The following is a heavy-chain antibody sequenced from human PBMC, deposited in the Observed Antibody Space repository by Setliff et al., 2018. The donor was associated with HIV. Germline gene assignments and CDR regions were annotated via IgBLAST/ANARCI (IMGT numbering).Heavy chain of an antibody. D-gene: IGHD3-22*01. CDR3: ARASLHYDPTDY. CDR2: TTPLLGTT. J-gene: IGHJ4*02. CDR1: GYTFSSYG. V-gene: IGHV1-69*05. Sequence: SVKVSCKAPGYTFSSYGITWVRQAPGQGLEWMGGTTPLLGTTNYAQKFQGRVTITTDEPTNTVYMELSGLRSEDTAVYYCARASLHYDPTDYWGQGTLVTVSS.